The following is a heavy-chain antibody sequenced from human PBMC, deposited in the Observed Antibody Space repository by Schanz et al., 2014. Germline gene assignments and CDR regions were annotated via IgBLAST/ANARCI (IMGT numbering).Heavy chain of an antibody. Sequence: EVQLVESGGDLVKPGGSLRLSCAASGFSVSSNFMTWVRQAPGKGLEWVSVIYGGGITYYADPVEGRFTISRDSSRNTLYVQMTSLRAEDTAVYYCASLYDREYFDYWGQGTLVTVSS. D-gene: IGHD2-8*01. CDR3: ASLYDREYFDY. J-gene: IGHJ4*02. CDR1: GFSVSSNF. CDR2: IYGGGIT. V-gene: IGHV3-66*01.